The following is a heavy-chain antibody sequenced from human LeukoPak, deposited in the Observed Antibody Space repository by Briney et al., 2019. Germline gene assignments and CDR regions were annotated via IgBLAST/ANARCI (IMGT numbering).Heavy chain of an antibody. Sequence: GGSLRLSCAASGFTFSSYAMHWVRQAPGKGLEWVAVISYDGSNKYYADSVKGRFTISRDNSKNTLYLQMNSLSAEDTAVYYCAKEVSSGWPLSFDYWGQGTLVTVSS. D-gene: IGHD6-19*01. V-gene: IGHV3-30-3*01. J-gene: IGHJ4*02. CDR2: ISYDGSNK. CDR3: AKEVSSGWPLSFDY. CDR1: GFTFSSYA.